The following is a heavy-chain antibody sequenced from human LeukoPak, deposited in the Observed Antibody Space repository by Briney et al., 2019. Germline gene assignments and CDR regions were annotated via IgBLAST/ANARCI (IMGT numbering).Heavy chain of an antibody. CDR1: GFTFDDYG. V-gene: IGHV3-20*04. Sequence: PGGSLRLSCAASGFTFDDYGMSWVRQAPGKGLERVSGINWNGGSTGYADSVKGRFTISRVNAKNSLYLQMNSLRAEDTALYYCAREDYDILTGYSGITYWGQGTLVTVSS. D-gene: IGHD3-9*01. CDR3: AREDYDILTGYSGITY. J-gene: IGHJ4*02. CDR2: INWNGGST.